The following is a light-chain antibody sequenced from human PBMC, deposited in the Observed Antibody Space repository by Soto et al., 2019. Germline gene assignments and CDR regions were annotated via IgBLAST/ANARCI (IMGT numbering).Light chain of an antibody. Sequence: DIQMTQSPSSLSASVGDRVAITCRASQTISRGLAWYQQKPGNAPKLLIYDASSLENGVPSRFSGSGFGTEYTLTISSLQPDDFATYYCQQYNSYYRTFGQGTKLDIK. J-gene: IGKJ2*02. CDR2: DAS. V-gene: IGKV1-5*01. CDR3: QQYNSYYRT. CDR1: QTISRG.